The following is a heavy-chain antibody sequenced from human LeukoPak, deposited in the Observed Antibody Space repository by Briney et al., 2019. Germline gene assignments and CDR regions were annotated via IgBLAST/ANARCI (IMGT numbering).Heavy chain of an antibody. CDR3: ARDQGPTMVTFFF. Sequence: SETLSLTCTVSGGSISSYYWSWIRQPPGEGLVWSGRIYHIGSTYYNPSLTSRVTISVDTSKNHFALNLSSVTAADTAVYYCARDQGPTMVTFFFWGQGTLVTVSS. D-gene: IGHD4-17*01. CDR2: IYHIGST. J-gene: IGHJ4*02. V-gene: IGHV4-38-2*02. CDR1: GGSISSYY.